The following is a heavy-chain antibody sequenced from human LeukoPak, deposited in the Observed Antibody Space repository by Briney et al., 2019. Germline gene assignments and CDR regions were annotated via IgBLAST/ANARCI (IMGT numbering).Heavy chain of an antibody. D-gene: IGHD3-22*01. V-gene: IGHV1-69*05. CDR3: ARDITYYYGSSGYYYPGY. CDR2: IIPIFGTA. CDR1: GGTFSSYA. J-gene: IGHJ4*02. Sequence: SVKVSCKASGGTFSSYAISWVRQAPGQGLEWMGGIIPIFGTANYAQKFQGRVTITTDESTSTAYMELGSLRSEDTAVYYCARDITYYYGSSGYYYPGYWGQGTLVTVSS.